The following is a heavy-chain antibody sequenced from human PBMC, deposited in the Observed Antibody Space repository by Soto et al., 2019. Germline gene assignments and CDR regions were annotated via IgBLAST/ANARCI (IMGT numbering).Heavy chain of an antibody. Sequence: NPSETLSLTCTVSGGSISSYYWSWIRQPPGKGLEWIGYIYYSGSTNYNPSLKSRVTISVDTSKNQFSLKLSSVTAADTAVYYCARDRSVDTAMVTGDYFDPWGQGTLVTVSS. D-gene: IGHD5-18*01. J-gene: IGHJ5*02. CDR2: IYYSGST. CDR1: GGSISSYY. V-gene: IGHV4-59*01. CDR3: ARDRSVDTAMVTGDYFDP.